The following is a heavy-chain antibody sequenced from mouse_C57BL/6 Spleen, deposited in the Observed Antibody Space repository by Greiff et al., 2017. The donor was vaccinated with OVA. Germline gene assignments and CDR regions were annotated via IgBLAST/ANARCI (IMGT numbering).Heavy chain of an antibody. D-gene: IGHD1-1*01. Sequence: QVTLKVSGPGILQPSQTLSLTCSFSGFSLSTFGMGVGWIRQPSGKGLEWLAHIWWDDDKYYNPALKSRLTISKDTSKNQVFLKSANVDTADTATYYCARTSTVGDWYFDVWGTGTTVTVSS. V-gene: IGHV8-8*01. CDR3: ARTSTVGDWYFDV. CDR1: GFSLSTFGMG. J-gene: IGHJ1*03. CDR2: IWWDDDK.